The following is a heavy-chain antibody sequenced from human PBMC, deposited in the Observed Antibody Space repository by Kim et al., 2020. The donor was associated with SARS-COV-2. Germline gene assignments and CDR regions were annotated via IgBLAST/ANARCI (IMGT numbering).Heavy chain of an antibody. Sequence: YAGSVKGRFTVSRDNAKNTLYRQLSTLRAEDTAVYYCATGNNWSFDYWGPGTLVTVSS. J-gene: IGHJ4*02. V-gene: IGHV3-74*01. D-gene: IGHD1-1*01. CDR3: ATGNNWSFDY.